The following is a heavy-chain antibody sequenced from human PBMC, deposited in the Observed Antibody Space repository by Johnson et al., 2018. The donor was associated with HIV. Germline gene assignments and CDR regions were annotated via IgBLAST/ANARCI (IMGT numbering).Heavy chain of an antibody. D-gene: IGHD3-10*01. V-gene: IGHV3-11*06. J-gene: IGHJ3*01. Sequence: TYHADSVKGRFIISRDNAKNSVYLQMNSLEAEDTAVYYCARAPEVRGVDAFDVWGQGTVVTVSS. CDR3: ARAPEVRGVDAFDV. CDR2: T.